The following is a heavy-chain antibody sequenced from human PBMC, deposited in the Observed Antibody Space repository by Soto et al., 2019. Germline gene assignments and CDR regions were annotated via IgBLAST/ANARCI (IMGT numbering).Heavy chain of an antibody. J-gene: IGHJ4*02. CDR3: ARLSIAARPFDY. V-gene: IGHV4-39*01. CDR2: IDYSGST. Sequence: QLQLQESGPGLVKPSETLSLTCTVSGGSISSSSYYWGWIRQPPGKGLEWIGSIDYSGSTYYNPSLKSRVTISVDTSKNQFSLKLSSVTAADTAVYYCARLSIAARPFDYWGQGTLVTVSS. CDR1: GGSISSSSYY. D-gene: IGHD6-6*01.